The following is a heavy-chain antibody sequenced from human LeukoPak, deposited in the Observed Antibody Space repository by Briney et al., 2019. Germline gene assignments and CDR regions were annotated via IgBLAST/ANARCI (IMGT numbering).Heavy chain of an antibody. J-gene: IGHJ4*02. Sequence: PGRSLRLSCATSGFTFSDYAMHWVRQAPRKGLEWVAVIWYDASDKYYGDSVKGRFTISRDNSKNTLYLEMDSLRVEDTAVYFCAKPTRGGGGSFLIDHWGQGTLVTVSS. CDR3: AKPTRGGGGSFLIDH. CDR1: GFTFSDYA. D-gene: IGHD1-26*01. CDR2: IWYDASDK. V-gene: IGHV3-33*06.